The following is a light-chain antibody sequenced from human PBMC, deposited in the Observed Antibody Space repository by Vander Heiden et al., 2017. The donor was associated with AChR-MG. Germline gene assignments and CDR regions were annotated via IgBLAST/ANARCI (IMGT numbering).Light chain of an antibody. CDR2: KAS. CDR3: QQCNSYPYT. Sequence: DIQMTQSPSTLSASVGGRVTITCRASQSISNWLAWYQQKPGKAPKVLIYKASSLESGVPSRFSGSGSGTEFTLTISSLQPDDFATYYCQQCNSYPYTFGQGTKLEIK. J-gene: IGKJ2*01. V-gene: IGKV1-5*03. CDR1: QSISNW.